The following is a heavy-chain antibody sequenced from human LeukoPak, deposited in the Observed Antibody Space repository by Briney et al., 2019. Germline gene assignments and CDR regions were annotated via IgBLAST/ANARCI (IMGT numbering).Heavy chain of an antibody. CDR1: GYTLTELS. D-gene: IGHD6-6*01. Sequence: ASVTVSCRVSGYTLTELSMHWVRQAPGKGLDWMGGFNTEDGEIIYAPKFQDRVTMTEDTSTDTAYMELSSLRSDDTAVYYCARPRGYSSSDFDYWGQGTLVTVSS. V-gene: IGHV1-24*01. J-gene: IGHJ4*02. CDR2: FNTEDGEI. CDR3: ARPRGYSSSDFDY.